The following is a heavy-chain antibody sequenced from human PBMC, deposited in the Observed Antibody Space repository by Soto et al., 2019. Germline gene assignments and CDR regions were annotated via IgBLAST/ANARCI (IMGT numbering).Heavy chain of an antibody. D-gene: IGHD2-2*01. V-gene: IGHV3-23*01. CDR3: AKDIVVVPAASFDY. Sequence: EVQLLESGGGLVQPGGSLRLSCAVSGFTFSSYAMSWVRQAPGKGLEWASAISGSGGSTYYADSVKGRFTISRDNSKNTMYLQMNSLRAEDTAVYYCAKDIVVVPAASFDYWGQGTLVTVSS. CDR1: GFTFSSYA. CDR2: ISGSGGST. J-gene: IGHJ4*02.